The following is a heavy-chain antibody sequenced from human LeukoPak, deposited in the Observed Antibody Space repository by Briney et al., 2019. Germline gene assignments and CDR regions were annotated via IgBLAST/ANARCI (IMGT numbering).Heavy chain of an antibody. CDR3: ARGPRYYGSGPRGADY. CDR1: GYTFTSYG. J-gene: IGHJ4*02. V-gene: IGHV1-8*02. Sequence: GASVKVSCKASGYTFTSYGISWVRQATGQGLEWMGWMNPNSGNTGYAQKFQGRVTMTMNTSISTAYMELSSLRSEDTAVYYCARGPRYYGSGPRGADYWGQGTLVTVSS. D-gene: IGHD3-10*01. CDR2: MNPNSGNT.